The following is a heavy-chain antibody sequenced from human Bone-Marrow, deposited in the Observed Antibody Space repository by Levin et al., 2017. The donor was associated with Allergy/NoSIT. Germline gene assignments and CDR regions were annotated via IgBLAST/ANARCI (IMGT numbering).Heavy chain of an antibody. V-gene: IGHV4-59*08. CDR1: AGSIRSYY. D-gene: IGHD1-26*01. J-gene: IGHJ4*02. CDR3: ARHSSGNFLRSHLDY. Sequence: TSETLSLTCTVSAGSIRSYYWSWIRQPPGKGLEWIANIYYSGSTNYNPSLKSRVTISVDTSKNQFSLKLSSVTAADTAVYYCARHSSGNFLRSHLDYWGQGTLVTVSS. CDR2: IYYSGST.